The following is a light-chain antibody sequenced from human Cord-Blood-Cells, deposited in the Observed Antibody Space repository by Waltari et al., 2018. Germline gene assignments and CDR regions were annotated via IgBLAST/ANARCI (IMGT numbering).Light chain of an antibody. V-gene: IGLV2-23*01. CDR3: CSYAGSSTWV. J-gene: IGLJ3*02. Sequence: QSALTQPASVSGSPGQSITISCTGTSSHVGSYNLVSWYQQHPGKAPKLMIYEGSKRPSGVSKRFSGSKSGNTASLTISGLQAEDEADYYCCSYAGSSTWVFGGGTKLTVL. CDR1: SSHVGSYNL. CDR2: EGS.